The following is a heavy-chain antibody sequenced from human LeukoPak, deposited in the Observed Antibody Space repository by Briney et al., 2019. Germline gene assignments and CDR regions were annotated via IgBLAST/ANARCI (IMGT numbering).Heavy chain of an antibody. Sequence: GESLNISCKSSGYGFSTYWIAWVRQMPGKGLEWIGIINPVDSDTRYSPSFQGQVTISADKSISTAYLQWSSLKASDTAMYYCARHQTVAGGVEFDYWGQGTLVTVSS. CDR3: ARHQTVAGGVEFDY. D-gene: IGHD6-19*01. CDR1: GYGFSTYW. J-gene: IGHJ4*02. CDR2: INPVDSDT. V-gene: IGHV5-51*01.